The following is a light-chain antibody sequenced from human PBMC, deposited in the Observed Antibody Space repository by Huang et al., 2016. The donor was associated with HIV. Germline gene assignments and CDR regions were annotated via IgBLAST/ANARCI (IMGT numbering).Light chain of an antibody. CDR3: QQYDNLLLT. J-gene: IGKJ3*01. CDR1: QDISNY. V-gene: IGKV1-33*01. Sequence: DIQMTQSPSSLSASVGDRVTITCQASQDISNYLNWYQQKPGKAPKVLIDDASNLETGVPSRFSGSGSGTDFTFTINSLQPEDIATYYCQQYDNLLLTFGPGTKVDIK. CDR2: DAS.